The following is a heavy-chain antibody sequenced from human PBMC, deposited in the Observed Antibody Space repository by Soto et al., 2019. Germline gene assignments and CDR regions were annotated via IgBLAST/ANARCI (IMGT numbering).Heavy chain of an antibody. D-gene: IGHD6-13*01. CDR1: GFSLSTSGVG. CDR2: LYWDDDK. CDR3: AFRQEYRGSWVSGWFDP. J-gene: IGHJ5*02. V-gene: IGHV2-5*02. Sequence: QITLKESGPTVVKPTQTLTLTCTFSGFSLSTSGVGVGWIRQPPGKALEWLALLYWDDDKRYSPSLKTRLTINKDTPRNQVVLTMTNMDPVDTATYYCAFRQEYRGSWVSGWFDPWGQGTLGTVSS.